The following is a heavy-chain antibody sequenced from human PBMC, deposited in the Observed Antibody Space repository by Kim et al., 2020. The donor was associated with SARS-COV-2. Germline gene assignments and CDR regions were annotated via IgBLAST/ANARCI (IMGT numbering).Heavy chain of an antibody. CDR3: ARNYDVWSGYPEYMDV. CDR1: GFTFSSYC. J-gene: IGHJ6*03. CDR2: ILYDGSNK. Sequence: GGSLRLSCAASGFTFSSYCMHWVRQAPGKGLEWVAVILYDGSNKYYADSVKGRFTISRDNSKNTLYLQMNSLRAEDTAVYYCARNYDVWSGYPEYMDVWGKGTTVTVPS. V-gene: IGHV3-33*01. D-gene: IGHD3-3*01.